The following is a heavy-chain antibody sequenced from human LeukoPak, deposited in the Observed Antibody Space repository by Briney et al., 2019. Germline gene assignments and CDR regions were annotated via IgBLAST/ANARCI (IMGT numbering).Heavy chain of an antibody. CDR2: ISGSGGST. CDR3: AKVLDLSGCYWFDP. D-gene: IGHD5-12*01. J-gene: IGHJ5*02. V-gene: IGHV3-23*01. Sequence: PGGSLRLSCAASGFTFSSYAMTWVRQAPGKGLEWVSAISGSGGSTYYADSVKGRFTISRDNSKSILFLQMNNLRAEDTAVYYCAKVLDLSGCYWFDPWGQGTLVTVSS. CDR1: GFTFSSYA.